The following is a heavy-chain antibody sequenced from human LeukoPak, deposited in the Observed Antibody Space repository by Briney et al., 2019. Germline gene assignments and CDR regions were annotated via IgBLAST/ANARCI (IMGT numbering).Heavy chain of an antibody. Sequence: ASVKVSCKASGYTFTGYYMHWVRQAPGQGLEWMGWINPNSGGTNYAQKFQGRVTMTRDTSISTAYMELSRLRSDDTAVYYCARESGLRALTGFDIWGQGTMGTVSS. CDR1: GYTFTGYY. CDR2: INPNSGGT. D-gene: IGHD7-27*01. CDR3: ARESGLRALTGFDI. V-gene: IGHV1-2*02. J-gene: IGHJ3*02.